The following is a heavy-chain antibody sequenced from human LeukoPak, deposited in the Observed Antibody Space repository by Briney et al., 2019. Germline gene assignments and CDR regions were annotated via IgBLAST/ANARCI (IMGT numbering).Heavy chain of an antibody. CDR2: IYSGGST. D-gene: IGHD1-26*01. Sequence: PGGSLRLSCAASGFTVSSNYMSWVRQAPGKGLEWVSVIYSGGSTYYADSVKGRFTISRDNAKNSLYLQMNSLRAEDTALYYCAKDLKWELLGHFDYWGQGTLVTVSS. V-gene: IGHV3-53*05. J-gene: IGHJ4*02. CDR3: AKDLKWELLGHFDY. CDR1: GFTVSSNY.